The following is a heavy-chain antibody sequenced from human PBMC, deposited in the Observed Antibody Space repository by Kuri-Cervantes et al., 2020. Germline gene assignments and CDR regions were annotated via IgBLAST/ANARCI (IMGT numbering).Heavy chain of an antibody. CDR1: GFTFKNYA. CDR3: ARNSWGIDY. J-gene: IGHJ4*02. Sequence: LSLTCAASGFTFKNYAMHWVRQRPGKGLEWVSGTNWNSHLIGYADSVEGRFTISRDNAKDTLYLQMHDLRVEDTAVYYCARNSWGIDYWGQGTLVTVSS. D-gene: IGHD3-16*01. V-gene: IGHV3-9*01. CDR2: TNWNSHLI.